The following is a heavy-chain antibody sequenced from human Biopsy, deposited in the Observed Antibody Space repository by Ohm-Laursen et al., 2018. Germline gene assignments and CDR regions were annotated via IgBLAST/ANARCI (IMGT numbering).Heavy chain of an antibody. Sequence: ASVKVSCKASGYTFTNYNVNWVRQATGQGLEWMGWMNPNRGNTGYAQKFQGRVTMTRNTSISTAYMELSSLTSVDTAVYYCARDFNYDGGGSFNFDYWGQGTLVTVSS. J-gene: IGHJ4*02. CDR2: MNPNRGNT. CDR3: ARDFNYDGGGSFNFDY. D-gene: IGHD3-22*01. V-gene: IGHV1-8*01. CDR1: GYTFTNYN.